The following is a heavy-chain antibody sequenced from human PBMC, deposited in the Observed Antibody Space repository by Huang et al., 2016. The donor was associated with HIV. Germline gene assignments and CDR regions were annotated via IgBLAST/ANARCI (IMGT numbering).Heavy chain of an antibody. D-gene: IGHD1-26*01. V-gene: IGHV3-30*18. CDR2: ISYDGSNK. CDR1: GFSFSTYG. Sequence: VQLVESGGGVVQTGRSLRRAWAAAGFSFSTYGLHWVRQAPGKVLEWVAVISYDGSNKYYAHSVKGRFTISRDTAENKVYLQMNSLRHEDTAVYYCAKDGADEEWDIDYWGQGTLVTVSS. J-gene: IGHJ4*02. CDR3: AKDGADEEWDIDY.